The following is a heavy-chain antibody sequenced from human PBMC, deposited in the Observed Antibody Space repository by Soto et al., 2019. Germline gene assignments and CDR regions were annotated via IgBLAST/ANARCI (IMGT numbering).Heavy chain of an antibody. D-gene: IGHD6-19*01. Sequence: SETLSLTCAVCGGSISSPDYSWSWIRQPPGKGLEWIGYIHYTGSTHYSPSLKSRVSISLDRSKNEFSLRLSSVTAADTAMYYCTTSSSGWPNWFDPWGQGTPVTVS. V-gene: IGHV4-30-2*01. CDR2: IHYTGST. CDR1: GGSISSPDYS. J-gene: IGHJ5*02. CDR3: TTSSSGWPNWFDP.